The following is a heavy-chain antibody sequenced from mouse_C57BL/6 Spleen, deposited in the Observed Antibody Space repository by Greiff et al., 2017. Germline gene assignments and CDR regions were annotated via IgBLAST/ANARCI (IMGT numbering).Heavy chain of an antibody. CDR2: IYPRSGNT. V-gene: IGHV1-81*01. CDR1: GYTFTSYG. D-gene: IGHD4-1*01. J-gene: IGHJ4*01. Sequence: VKVVESGAELARPGASVKLSCKASGYTFTSYGISWVKQRTGQGLEWIGEIYPRSGNTYYNEKFKGKATLTADKSSSTAYMERRRLTSEDSAVYFCAIDWDGMDYWGQGTSVTVSS. CDR3: AIDWDGMDY.